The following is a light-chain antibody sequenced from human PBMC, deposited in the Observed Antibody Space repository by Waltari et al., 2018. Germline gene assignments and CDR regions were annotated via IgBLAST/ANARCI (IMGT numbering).Light chain of an antibody. CDR2: EVT. CDR3: CSYAGSTTSVM. Sequence: QSALTQPASVSGSPGQSITISCTGINSDVGNYNLVSWYQHHPGKAPKVMLYEVTKRPSGVSNRFSGSKSGNTASLTISGLQAEDEADYYCCSYAGSTTSVMFGGGTKLTVL. CDR1: NSDVGNYNL. J-gene: IGLJ3*02. V-gene: IGLV2-23*02.